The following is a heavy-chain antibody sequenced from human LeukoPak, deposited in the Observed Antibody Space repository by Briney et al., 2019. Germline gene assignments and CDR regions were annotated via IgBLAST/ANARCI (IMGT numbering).Heavy chain of an antibody. CDR3: AKGYYGSGSHYNAIDY. Sequence: QPGGSLRLSCAASGFTFSSYAMSWVRQAPGKGLEWVSAISGSGGSTYYADSVKGRFTISRDNSKNTLYVQMNSLRVEDTAVYYCAKGYYGSGSHYNAIDYWGQGTLVTVSS. CDR2: ISGSGGST. CDR1: GFTFSSYA. V-gene: IGHV3-23*01. D-gene: IGHD3-10*01. J-gene: IGHJ4*02.